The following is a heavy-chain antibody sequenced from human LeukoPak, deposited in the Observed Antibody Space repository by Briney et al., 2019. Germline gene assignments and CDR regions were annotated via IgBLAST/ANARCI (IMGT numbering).Heavy chain of an antibody. Sequence: SVKVSCKASGGTFSSHAVSWVRQAPGQGLEWMGGIIPIFGTANYAQKFQGRVTITADESTSTAYMELSSLRSEDTAVYYCARSQSYYYDSSGGSEYFQHWGQGTLVTVSS. V-gene: IGHV1-69*13. CDR2: IIPIFGTA. CDR1: GGTFSSHA. D-gene: IGHD3-22*01. CDR3: ARSQSYYYDSSGGSEYFQH. J-gene: IGHJ1*01.